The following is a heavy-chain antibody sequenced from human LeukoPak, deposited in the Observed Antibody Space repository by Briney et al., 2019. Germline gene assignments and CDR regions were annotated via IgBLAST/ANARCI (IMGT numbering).Heavy chain of an antibody. J-gene: IGHJ4*02. D-gene: IGHD5/OR15-5a*01. Sequence: GGSLRLSRAASGFSVINNYITWVGPAPGKGLDGVSIIYSGDRTYYADSVKGRFTIPRDNPKNTVYLQMNSLRAEDTAVYYSARSGSIDYWGQGTLVTVSS. CDR1: GFSVINNY. V-gene: IGHV3-53*01. CDR3: ARSGSIDY. CDR2: IYSGDRT.